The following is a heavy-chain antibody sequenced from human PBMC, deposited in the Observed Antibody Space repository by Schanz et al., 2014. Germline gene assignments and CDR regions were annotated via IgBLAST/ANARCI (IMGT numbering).Heavy chain of an antibody. J-gene: IGHJ4*02. CDR2: ISYHGSER. CDR3: AKSYDTSGYSGFDY. V-gene: IGHV3-30*18. CDR1: GFSFSDYG. D-gene: IGHD3-22*01. Sequence: QVQLVESGGGVVQPGRSLRLSCAGSGFSFSDYGMHWVRQAPGRGLEWVAVISYHGSERYYADSVKGRFTISRDNSENTLYLQMNSLRTEDTAVYFCAKSYDTSGYSGFDYWGQGTLVTVSS.